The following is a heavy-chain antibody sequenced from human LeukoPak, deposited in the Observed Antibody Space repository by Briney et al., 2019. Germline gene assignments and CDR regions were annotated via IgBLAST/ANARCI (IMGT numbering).Heavy chain of an antibody. CDR3: ARDQRCRSTSCYSLRIYYYYGMDV. D-gene: IGHD2-2*01. CDR2: ISYDGSNK. Sequence: GRSLRLSCAASGFTFSSYAMHWVRQAPGKGLEWVAVISYDGSNKYYADSVKGRFTISRDNSKNTLYLQMNSLRAEDTAVYYCARDQRCRSTSCYSLRIYYYYGMDVWGQGTTVTVSS. V-gene: IGHV3-30-3*01. CDR1: GFTFSSYA. J-gene: IGHJ6*02.